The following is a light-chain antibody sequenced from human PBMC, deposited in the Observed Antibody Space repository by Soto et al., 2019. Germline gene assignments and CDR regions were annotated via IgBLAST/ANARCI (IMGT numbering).Light chain of an antibody. CDR2: EDN. CDR1: SGSIASNY. Sequence: NFMLTQPHSVSESPGKTVTISCTRSSGSIASNYVQWYQQRPGSAPTTVIYEDNQRPSGVPDRFSGSIDSSSNSASLTISGLKTEDEADYYCQSYDSSNNVFGSGNQLTVL. V-gene: IGLV6-57*04. CDR3: QSYDSSNNV. J-gene: IGLJ6*01.